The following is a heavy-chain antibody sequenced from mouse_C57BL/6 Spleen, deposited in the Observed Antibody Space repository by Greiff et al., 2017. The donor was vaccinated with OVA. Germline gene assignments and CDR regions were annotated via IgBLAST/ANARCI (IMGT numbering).Heavy chain of an antibody. CDR3: ARIATMVTTDPPWFAY. V-gene: IGHV1-85*01. Sequence: VQLQQSGPELVKPGASVKLSCKASGYTFTSYDINWVKQRTGEGVEWIGWIYPRDGSTKYNEKIKGKDTLNVDTSSSTAYMELHSLTSEDSAVYFGARIATMVTTDPPWFAYWGQGTLVTVSA. D-gene: IGHD2-2*01. CDR1: GYTFTSYD. J-gene: IGHJ3*01. CDR2: IYPRDGST.